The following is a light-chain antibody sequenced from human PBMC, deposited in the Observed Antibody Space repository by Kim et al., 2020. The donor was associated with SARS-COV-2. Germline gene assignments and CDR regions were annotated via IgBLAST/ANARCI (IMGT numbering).Light chain of an antibody. CDR1: NSDLGGYNY. V-gene: IGLV2-14*03. Sequence: GQWFTISCTGSNSDLGGYNYVSWYPQHPGKAPKLIIYDVTKRPSGVSDRFSGSKSGNTASLIISGLQADDEADYYCSSYTSSKTWVLGGGTQLTVL. CDR2: DVT. J-gene: IGLJ3*02. CDR3: SSYTSSKTWV.